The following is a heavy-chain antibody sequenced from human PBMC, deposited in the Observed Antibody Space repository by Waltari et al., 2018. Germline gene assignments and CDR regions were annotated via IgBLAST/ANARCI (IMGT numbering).Heavy chain of an antibody. J-gene: IGHJ4*02. Sequence: EVQLLASGGGLVQPGGSLRLSCAASGFTFSSYAMSWVRQAPGKGLEWVSAISGSGGSTYYADSVKGRFTISRDNSKNTLYLQMNSLRAEDTAVYYCAKDPGSCGGDCYSFDYWGQGTLVTVSS. CDR3: AKDPGSCGGDCYSFDY. D-gene: IGHD2-21*01. CDR2: ISGSGGST. CDR1: GFTFSSYA. V-gene: IGHV3-23*01.